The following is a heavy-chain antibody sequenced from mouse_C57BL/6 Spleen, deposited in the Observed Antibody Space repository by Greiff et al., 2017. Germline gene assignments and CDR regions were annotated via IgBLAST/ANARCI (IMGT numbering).Heavy chain of an antibody. CDR2: ISYDGSN. CDR1: GYSITSGYY. Sequence: DVQLQESGPGLVKPSQSLSLTCSVTGYSITSGYYWNWIRQFPGNKLEWMGYISYDGSNNYNPSLKNRISITRDTSKNQFFLKLNSVTTEDTATYYCAKTAPGYFDYWGQGTTLTVSS. D-gene: IGHD4-1*01. J-gene: IGHJ2*01. V-gene: IGHV3-6*01. CDR3: AKTAPGYFDY.